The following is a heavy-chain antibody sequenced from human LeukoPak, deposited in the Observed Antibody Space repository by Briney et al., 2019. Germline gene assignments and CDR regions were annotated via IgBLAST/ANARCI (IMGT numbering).Heavy chain of an antibody. CDR2: IYYSGST. CDR1: GGSISSGDYY. V-gene: IGHV4-30-4*01. Sequence: SETLSLTCTVSGGSISSGDYYWSWIRQPPGKGLEWIGYIYYSGSTYYNPSLKSRVTISVDTSKNQFSLKLSSVTAADTAVYYCARSDILTGYWNYFDYWGQGTLVTVSS. CDR3: ARSDILTGYWNYFDY. J-gene: IGHJ4*02. D-gene: IGHD3-9*01.